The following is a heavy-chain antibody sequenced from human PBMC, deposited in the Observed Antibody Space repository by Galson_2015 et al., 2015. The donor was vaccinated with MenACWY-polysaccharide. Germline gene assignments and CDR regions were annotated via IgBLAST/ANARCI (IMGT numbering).Heavy chain of an antibody. V-gene: IGHV3-23*01. CDR3: AKAHIAARRDWRMVYDYYMYV. CDR1: GFTFSSYA. CDR2: ISDSDGRT. Sequence: SLRLSCAASGFTFSSYAMNWVRQAPGKELEWVSAISDSDGRTYYADSVKGRFTISRDNSKNTLYLQMNSLRAEDTAVYYCAKAHIAARRDWRMVYDYYMYVWGNGTTVTVPS. J-gene: IGHJ6*03. D-gene: IGHD6-6*01.